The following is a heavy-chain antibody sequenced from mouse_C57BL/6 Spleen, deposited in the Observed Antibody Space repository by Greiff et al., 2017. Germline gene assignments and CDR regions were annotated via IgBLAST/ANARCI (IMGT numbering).Heavy chain of an antibody. CDR3: TTYDYDKKNYAMDY. D-gene: IGHD2-4*01. V-gene: IGHV14-1*01. CDR2: IDPEDGDT. J-gene: IGHJ4*01. CDR1: GFNIKDYY. Sequence: EVQLQQSGAELVRPGASVKLSCTASGFNIKDYYMHWVKQRPEQGLEWIGRIDPEDGDTEYAPKFQGKATMTADTSTNTAYLQLSSRTSDDTAVYYCTTYDYDKKNYAMDYWGQGTSVTVSS.